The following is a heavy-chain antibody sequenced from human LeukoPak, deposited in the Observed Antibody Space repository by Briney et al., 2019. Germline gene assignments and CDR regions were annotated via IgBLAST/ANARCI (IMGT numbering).Heavy chain of an antibody. CDR1: GFTFSNAW. J-gene: IGHJ4*02. CDR3: TTDTDYEILTGYYSGY. D-gene: IGHD3-9*01. Sequence: GGSLRLSCAASGFTFSNAWMSWVRQAPGKGLEWVGRIKSKTDGGTTDYAAPVKGRFTISRDDFKNTLYLQKNSLKTEDTAVYFCTTDTDYEILTGYYSGYGRQETLVPVPS. CDR2: IKSKTDGGTT. V-gene: IGHV3-15*01.